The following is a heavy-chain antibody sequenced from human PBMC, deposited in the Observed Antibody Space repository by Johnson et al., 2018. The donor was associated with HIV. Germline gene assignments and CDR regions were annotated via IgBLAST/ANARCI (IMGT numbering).Heavy chain of an antibody. D-gene: IGHD4-23*01. CDR2: INWNGGRT. V-gene: IGHV3-20*04. Sequence: EVQLVESGGGVVRPGGSLRLSCAASGFTFDDYGMSWVRQAPGKGLEWVSGINWNGGRTGYADSVTGRFTISRDNSKNTLYLQMNSLRAEDTALYYCARVSDDYGGNPAAWGAFDIWGQGTMVTVSS. CDR3: ARVSDDYGGNPAAWGAFDI. CDR1: GFTFDDYG. J-gene: IGHJ3*02.